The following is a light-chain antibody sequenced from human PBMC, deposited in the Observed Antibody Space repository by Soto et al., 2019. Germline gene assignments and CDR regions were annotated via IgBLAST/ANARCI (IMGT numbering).Light chain of an antibody. Sequence: QAVVTQPPSASGTPGQRVTISCSGSSSNIGGNPVNWYQQLPGTAPKLLIYSNDQRPSGVPDRFSGSKSDTSASLAISGLQSGDEADYYCAAWDDSLNGYVFGTGTKLTVL. CDR2: SND. J-gene: IGLJ1*01. CDR1: SSNIGGNP. V-gene: IGLV1-44*01. CDR3: AAWDDSLNGYV.